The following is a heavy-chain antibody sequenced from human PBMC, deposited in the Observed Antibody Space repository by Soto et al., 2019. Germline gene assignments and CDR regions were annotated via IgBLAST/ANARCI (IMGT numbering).Heavy chain of an antibody. CDR3: ARDSSSGEGFDF. J-gene: IGHJ4*02. D-gene: IGHD7-27*01. CDR2: IWYDGNSK. Sequence: QVQLVESGGGVVQPRRSLRLSCAASGFTFSSYGMHWVRQAPGKGLEWMAVIWYDGNSKDYGDSVRGRFTVSRDNSKNTLYLQMDSLRDEDTAVYYCARDSSSGEGFDFWGQGTLVTVSS. CDR1: GFTFSSYG. V-gene: IGHV3-33*01.